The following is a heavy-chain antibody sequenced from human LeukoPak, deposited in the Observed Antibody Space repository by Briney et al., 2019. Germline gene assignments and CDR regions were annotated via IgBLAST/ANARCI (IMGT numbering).Heavy chain of an antibody. D-gene: IGHD5-24*01. Sequence: SETLSLTCTVSGGSISSSSYYWSWIRQPAGKGLEWIGRIYTSGSTNYNPSLKSRVTISVDTSKNQFSLKLSSVTAADTAVYYCARDSYIVEMATIRVKQSYYYYYMDVWGKGTTVTVSS. V-gene: IGHV4-61*02. CDR1: GGSISSSSYY. J-gene: IGHJ6*03. CDR3: ARDSYIVEMATIRVKQSYYYYYMDV. CDR2: IYTSGST.